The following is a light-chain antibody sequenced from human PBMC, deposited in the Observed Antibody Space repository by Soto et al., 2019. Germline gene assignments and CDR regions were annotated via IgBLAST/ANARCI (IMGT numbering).Light chain of an antibody. J-gene: IGKJ4*01. V-gene: IGKV3-15*01. Sequence: EIVMTQSPATLSVSPGERATLSCRASQSVGRTLAWYQQKPGQSPRLLVYGASTRANGTPARFSGSGSGTEFTLTISSLQSEDVAVYYCQQYYTTPLTFGGGTKVEIK. CDR3: QQYYTTPLT. CDR2: GAS. CDR1: QSVGRT.